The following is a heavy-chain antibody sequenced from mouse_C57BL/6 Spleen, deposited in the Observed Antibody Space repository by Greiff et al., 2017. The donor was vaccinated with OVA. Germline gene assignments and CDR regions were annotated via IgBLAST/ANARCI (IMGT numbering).Heavy chain of an antibody. J-gene: IGHJ4*01. Sequence: QVQLQQPGTELVKPGASVKLSCKASGYTFTSYWMHWVKQRPGQGLEWIGNINPSNGGTNYNEKFKSKATLTVDKSSSTAYMPLSSLTSEDAAVYYCAREGRSLAMDYWGQGTSVTVSS. V-gene: IGHV1-53*01. CDR2: INPSNGGT. CDR3: AREGRSLAMDY. CDR1: GYTFTSYW.